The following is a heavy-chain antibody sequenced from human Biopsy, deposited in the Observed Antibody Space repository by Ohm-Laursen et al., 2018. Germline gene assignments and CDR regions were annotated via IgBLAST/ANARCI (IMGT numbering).Heavy chain of an antibody. CDR2: INPNTGAT. CDR1: GYTLTGYA. J-gene: IGHJ5*02. V-gene: IGHV1-2*02. Sequence: GASVKVSCKASGYTLTGYAMHWVRQAPGEGLEWIGLINPNTGATTYAQKFQGRVTMTRDTSISIAYMELSRLRSDDTAVYYCARDGPGGHDFGAGWFDPWGQGTLVTVSS. CDR3: ARDGPGGHDFGAGWFDP. D-gene: IGHD5-12*01.